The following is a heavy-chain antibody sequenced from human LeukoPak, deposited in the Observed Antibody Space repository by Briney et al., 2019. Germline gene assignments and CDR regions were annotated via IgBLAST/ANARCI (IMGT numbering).Heavy chain of an antibody. CDR2: IGTAADT. Sequence: GGSLRLSCAASGFTFSSYDMHWVRQATGRGLEWVSSIGTAADTYYPGSVKGRFTISRGNTKNSLYLRMNSLRAGDTAVYYCARGPIVGITETKGYFDYWGQGILVTVSS. V-gene: IGHV3-13*01. CDR3: ARGPIVGITETKGYFDY. CDR1: GFTFSSYD. D-gene: IGHD1-7*01. J-gene: IGHJ4*02.